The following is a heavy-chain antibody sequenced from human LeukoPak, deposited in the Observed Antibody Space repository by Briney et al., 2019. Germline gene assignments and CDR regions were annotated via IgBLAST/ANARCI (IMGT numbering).Heavy chain of an antibody. Sequence: GESLKISCKGSGYSFTSYWIGWVRQMPGKGLEWMGIIYPGDSDTRYSPSFQGQVTISADKSISTAYLQWSSLKASDTAMYYCARLPYDSDFWSGLDYWGQGTLVTVSS. CDR2: IYPGDSDT. V-gene: IGHV5-51*01. D-gene: IGHD3-3*01. J-gene: IGHJ4*02. CDR3: ARLPYDSDFWSGLDY. CDR1: GYSFTSYW.